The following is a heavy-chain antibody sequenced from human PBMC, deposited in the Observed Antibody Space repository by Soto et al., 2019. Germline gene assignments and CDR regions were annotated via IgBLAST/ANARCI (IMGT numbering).Heavy chain of an antibody. CDR3: ARLVSLLQPIDS. CDR1: GYTFTNYW. CDR2: IFPRDFDV. V-gene: IGHV5-51*01. D-gene: IGHD4-4*01. J-gene: IGHJ5*01. Sequence: XESLKVSCQTSGYTFTNYWIGWVRQMPGGGLEWLGLIFPRDFDVRYSPSFEGQVTISADRSTATAFLQWRPLEASDSALYFSARLVSLLQPIDSCGQGTPVTVSS.